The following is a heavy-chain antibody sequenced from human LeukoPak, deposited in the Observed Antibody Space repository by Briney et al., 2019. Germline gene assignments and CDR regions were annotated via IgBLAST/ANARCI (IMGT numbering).Heavy chain of an antibody. V-gene: IGHV3-48*02. D-gene: IGHD6-13*01. CDR2: ISSSGTTI. CDR3: ARVWGLAVAGGEIEY. J-gene: IGHJ4*02. CDR1: GFTFSSYS. Sequence: PGGSLRLSCAASGFTFSSYSMNWVRQAPGKGLEWVSYISSSGTTIYYGDSVKGRFTISRDNAKNSLYLQMNSLRDEDTAVYYCARVWGLAVAGGEIEYWGQGTLATVSS.